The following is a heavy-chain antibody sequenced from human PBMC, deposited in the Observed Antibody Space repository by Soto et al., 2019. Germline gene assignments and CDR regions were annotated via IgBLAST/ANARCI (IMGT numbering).Heavy chain of an antibody. V-gene: IGHV3-74*03. Sequence: PGGSLRLSCAASGFTFSSYWMHWVRQAPGMGLVWVSRIDTYGSATKYADAVKGRFFISRDNAENTMYLQMDSLRVEDTAVYYYARVLKSSGWDNDVFDIWGQGTMVTVSS. CDR1: GFTFSSYW. CDR2: IDTYGSAT. J-gene: IGHJ3*02. D-gene: IGHD6-19*01. CDR3: ARVLKSSGWDNDVFDI.